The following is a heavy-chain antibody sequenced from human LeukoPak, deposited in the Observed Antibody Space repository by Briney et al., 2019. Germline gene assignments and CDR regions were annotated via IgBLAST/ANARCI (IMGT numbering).Heavy chain of an antibody. CDR2: ISSSSSYI. CDR1: GFTFSSYS. V-gene: IGHV3-21*01. CDR3: ASGPYSSSWYED. D-gene: IGHD6-13*01. Sequence: GGSLRLSCAASGFTFSSYSMNWVRQAPGKGPEWVSSISSSSSYIYYADSVKGRFTISRDNAKNSLYLQMNSLRAEDTAVHYCASGPYSSSWYEDWGQGTLVTVSS. J-gene: IGHJ4*02.